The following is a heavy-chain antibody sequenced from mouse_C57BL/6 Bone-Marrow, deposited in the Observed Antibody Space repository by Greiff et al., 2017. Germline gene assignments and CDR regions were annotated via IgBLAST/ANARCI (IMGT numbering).Heavy chain of an antibody. J-gene: IGHJ4*01. Sequence: QVQLKESGAELVKPGASVKLSCKASGYTFTSYWMQWVKQRPGQGLEWIGEIDPSDSYTNYNQKVKGKATLTVDTSSSTAYMQLSSLTSEDSAVYYCASSSLYYYAMDYWGQGTSVTVSS. CDR3: ASSSLYYYAMDY. CDR1: GYTFTSYW. CDR2: IDPSDSYT. D-gene: IGHD1-1*01. V-gene: IGHV1-50*01.